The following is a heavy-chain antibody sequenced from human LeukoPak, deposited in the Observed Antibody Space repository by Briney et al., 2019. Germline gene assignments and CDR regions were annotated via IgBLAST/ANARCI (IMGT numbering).Heavy chain of an antibody. CDR2: LYSGGST. D-gene: IGHD5-18*01. CDR3: ARGRGYSYGGGAFDI. Sequence: PGGSLRLSCAASGFTVSSTFMSWVRQAPGKGLEWVSVLYSGGSTYYADSVKGRFTISRDNSKNTLYLQMNSLRAEDTAVYYCARGRGYSYGGGAFDIWGQGTMVTVSS. V-gene: IGHV3-66*01. CDR1: GFTVSSTF. J-gene: IGHJ3*02.